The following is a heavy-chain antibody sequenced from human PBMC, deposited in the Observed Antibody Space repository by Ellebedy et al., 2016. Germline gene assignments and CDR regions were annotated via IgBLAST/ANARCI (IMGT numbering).Heavy chain of an antibody. D-gene: IGHD3-10*01. CDR3: AKDGYYASGSHLDD. V-gene: IGHV3-9*01. J-gene: IGHJ4*02. Sequence: GGSLRLSCATSGFSFDDYAMHWVRQAPGKGLDWVSGNSWNCGNIGYADSVEGRFTISSDNAKNSLYLQMNSLRPEYTALYYCAKDGYYASGSHLDDWGQGTLVTVSS. CDR2: NSWNCGNI. CDR1: GFSFDDYA.